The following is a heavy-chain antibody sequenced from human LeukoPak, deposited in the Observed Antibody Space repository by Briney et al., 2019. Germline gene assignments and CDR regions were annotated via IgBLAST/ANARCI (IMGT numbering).Heavy chain of an antibody. Sequence: SETLSLTCTVSGGSIGSGGYYWIWIRQHPGMGLECIGYIYYSGSTYYTPTLKSRVTLSVATSQNPFSLKPCALTAAASSVSDWARNRAVPYYMEVCGKGTTVTASS. CDR2: IYYSGST. D-gene: IGHD1-14*01. CDR3: ARNRAVPYYMEV. J-gene: IGHJ6*03. CDR1: GGSIGSGGYY. V-gene: IGHV4-31*03.